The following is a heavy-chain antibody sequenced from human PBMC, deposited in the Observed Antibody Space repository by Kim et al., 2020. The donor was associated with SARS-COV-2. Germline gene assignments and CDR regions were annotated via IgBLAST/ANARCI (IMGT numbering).Heavy chain of an antibody. CDR2: IIPILGIA. J-gene: IGHJ6*03. Sequence: SVKVSCKASGGTFSSYAISWVRQAPGQGLEWMGRIIPILGIANYAQKFQGRVTITADKSTSTAYMELSSLRSEDTAVYYCSRVRYSSSPYYYYYYMDVWGKGTTVTVSS. V-gene: IGHV1-69*04. D-gene: IGHD6-6*01. CDR1: GGTFSSYA. CDR3: SRVRYSSSPYYYYYYMDV.